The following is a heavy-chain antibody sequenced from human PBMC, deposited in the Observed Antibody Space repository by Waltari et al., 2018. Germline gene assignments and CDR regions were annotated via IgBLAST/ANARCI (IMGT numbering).Heavy chain of an antibody. V-gene: IGHV1-69*12. Sequence: QVPLVQSGAEVKKPGSSVKVPCTASGDTFSTYAITWVRQAPGQGLEWMGGIIPIFDTPSYPQKFQGRVTITADASTKTAYMELSSLRSEDTAVYYCARDVSLVVTDDDPDIWGQGTMVTVSS. CDR1: GDTFSTYA. CDR2: IIPIFDTP. CDR3: ARDVSLVVTDDDPDI. J-gene: IGHJ3*02. D-gene: IGHD3-16*01.